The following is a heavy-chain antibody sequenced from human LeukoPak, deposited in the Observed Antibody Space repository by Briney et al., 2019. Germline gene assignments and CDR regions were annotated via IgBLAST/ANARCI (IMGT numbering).Heavy chain of an antibody. J-gene: IGHJ2*01. CDR3: ARGQDYDYVWGNYRWYFDL. D-gene: IGHD3-16*02. Sequence: SETLSLTCVVYGGSFSGYYWSWIRQPPGKGLEWIGEINHSGSTNYNPSLKSRVTISVDTSKSQFSLKLSSVTAADTAVYYCARGQDYDYVWGNYRWYFDLWGRGTPVTVSS. CDR1: GGSFSGYY. CDR2: INHSGST. V-gene: IGHV4-34*01.